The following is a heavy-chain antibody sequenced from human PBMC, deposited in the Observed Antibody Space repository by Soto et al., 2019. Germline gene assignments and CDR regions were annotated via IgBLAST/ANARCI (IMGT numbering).Heavy chain of an antibody. CDR3: ARGRCGEWGYAIDA. J-gene: IGHJ6*02. D-gene: IGHD3-10*01. Sequence: QVQLVESGGGLVKPGGSLRLSCVASGLTFSDCYMNWIRQAPGKGQEWVSYISSSGSSINYAGSVKGRFTISRDNAKNSLSLQMNSLTAEDTAMYYCARGRCGEWGYAIDAGGQVTTVTVS. V-gene: IGHV3-11*01. CDR2: ISSSGSSI. CDR1: GLTFSDCY.